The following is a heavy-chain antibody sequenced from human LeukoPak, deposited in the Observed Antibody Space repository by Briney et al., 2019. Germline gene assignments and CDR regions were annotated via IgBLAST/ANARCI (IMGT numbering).Heavy chain of an antibody. J-gene: IGHJ4*02. Sequence: GESLKISCKGSGYSFTSYWIGWVRQMPGKGLEWMGIIYPGDSDTRYSPSFQGQVTISADKSIRTAYLQWSSLKASDTAMYYCASRSNSGYEFFDYWGQGTLVTVSS. CDR1: GYSFTSYW. V-gene: IGHV5-51*01. CDR3: ASRSNSGYEFFDY. CDR2: IYPGDSDT. D-gene: IGHD5-12*01.